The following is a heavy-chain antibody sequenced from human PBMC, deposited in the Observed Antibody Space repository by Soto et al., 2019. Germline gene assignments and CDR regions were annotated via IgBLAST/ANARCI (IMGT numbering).Heavy chain of an antibody. J-gene: IGHJ4*02. D-gene: IGHD1-26*01. Sequence: QVQLVQSGAEVREPGASVKVSCKASGYSFTSLDINWVRQTTGQGLEWMGWMQPSSGRTGYAQKFQGRVTMTRDTSINTAYMELISLTSDYTAFYYCARGVTAGVDYWGQGTLVTVSS. V-gene: IGHV1-8*01. CDR3: ARGVTAGVDY. CDR2: MQPSSGRT. CDR1: GYSFTSLD.